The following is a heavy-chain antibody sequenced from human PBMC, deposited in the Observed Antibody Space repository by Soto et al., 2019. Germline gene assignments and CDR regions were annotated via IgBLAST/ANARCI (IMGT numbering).Heavy chain of an antibody. V-gene: IGHV2-5*01. CDR2: IYWNEDK. Sequence: SGPTLVNPTQTLRLTCAFSGFSLSASGASVGWIRQPPGKALEWLAHIYWNEDKRYSPSLRSRLTISKDTSKNQVVLTFTNMDPADTGTYYCVHRLDVPGLAFDPWGQGTLVTVSS. CDR3: VHRLDVPGLAFDP. D-gene: IGHD3-10*02. CDR1: GFSLSASGAS. J-gene: IGHJ5*02.